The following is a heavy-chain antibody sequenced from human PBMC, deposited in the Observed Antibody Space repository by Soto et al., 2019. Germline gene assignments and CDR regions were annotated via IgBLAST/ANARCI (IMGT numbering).Heavy chain of an antibody. V-gene: IGHV3-7*01. J-gene: IGHJ6*03. D-gene: IGHD1-1*01. Sequence: PGGSLRLSCAASGFTSSSYWMSWVRQAPGKGLEWVANIKQDGSEKYYVDSVKGRFTISRDNAKNSLYLQMNSLRAEDTAVYYCARYSRTTGNYYCYYYMDVWGKGTTVTVS. CDR3: ARYSRTTGNYYCYYYMDV. CDR1: GFTSSSYW. CDR2: IKQDGSEK.